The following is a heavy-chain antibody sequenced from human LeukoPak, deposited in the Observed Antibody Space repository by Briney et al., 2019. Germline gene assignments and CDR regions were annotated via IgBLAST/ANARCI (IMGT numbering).Heavy chain of an antibody. V-gene: IGHV1-2*02. D-gene: IGHD3-10*01. Sequence: ASVKVSCKASGYTFTSYGISWVRQAPGQGLEWMGWINPNSGGTNYAQKFQGRVTMTRDTSISTAYMELSRLRSDDTAVYYCARVADYYGSGRQAWYFDYWGQGTLVTVSS. CDR3: ARVADYYGSGRQAWYFDY. J-gene: IGHJ4*02. CDR2: INPNSGGT. CDR1: GYTFTSYG.